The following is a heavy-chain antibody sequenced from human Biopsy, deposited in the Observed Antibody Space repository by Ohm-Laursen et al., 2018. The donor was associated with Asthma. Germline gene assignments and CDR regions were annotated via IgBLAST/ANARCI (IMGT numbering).Heavy chain of an antibody. Sequence: SLRLSCTAFGFSFSNFAIHWVRQAPGKGLEWVGVISKDASTQDYADSVKGRFTMARDNSKNTLDLQMNSLREEDTTVYYCVRDGTDDAFDIWGQGTVVSVSS. D-gene: IGHD1-1*01. V-gene: IGHV3-30*01. CDR1: GFSFSNFA. J-gene: IGHJ3*02. CDR3: VRDGTDDAFDI. CDR2: ISKDASTQ.